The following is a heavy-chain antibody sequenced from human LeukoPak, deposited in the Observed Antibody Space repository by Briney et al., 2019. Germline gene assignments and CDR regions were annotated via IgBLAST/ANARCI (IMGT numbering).Heavy chain of an antibody. J-gene: IGHJ4*02. Sequence: VASVKVSCKASGYTFTSYYMHWVRQAPGQGLEWMGIINPSGGSASYAQKFQGRVTMTRDTSTSTVYMELSSLRSEDTAVYYCARVDTAIRAFDYWGQGTLVTVSS. CDR2: INPSGGSA. CDR1: GYTFTSYY. D-gene: IGHD5-18*01. CDR3: ARVDTAIRAFDY. V-gene: IGHV1-46*01.